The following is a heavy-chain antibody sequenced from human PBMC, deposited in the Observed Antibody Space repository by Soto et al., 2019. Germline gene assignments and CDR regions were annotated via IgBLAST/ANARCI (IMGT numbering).Heavy chain of an antibody. CDR2: ISSSSSYI. D-gene: IGHD3-10*01. V-gene: IGHV3-21*01. J-gene: IGHJ6*02. CDR1: GFTFSSYS. Sequence: EVQLVESGGGLVKPGGSLRLSCAASGFTFSSYSMNWVRQAPGKGLEWVSSISSSSSYIYYADSVKGRFTISRDNAKNSRYLQMNSLRAEDTAVYYCARDQGIGGAGLSHYYYGMDVWGQGTTVTVSS. CDR3: ARDQGIGGAGLSHYYYGMDV.